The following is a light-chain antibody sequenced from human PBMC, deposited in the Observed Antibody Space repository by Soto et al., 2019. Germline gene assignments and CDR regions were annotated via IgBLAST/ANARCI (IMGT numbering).Light chain of an antibody. CDR1: SSDVGSSNY. Sequence: QSALTQPASVSVSPGQSITLSRTGSSSDVGSSNYVSWYQQLPGKAPKLIIFDVNNRPSGVSDRFSGSKSDNTASLTISGLQAEDEADYYCSSYTTLNTVIFGGGTKVTVL. J-gene: IGLJ2*01. CDR3: SSYTTLNTVI. V-gene: IGLV2-14*03. CDR2: DVN.